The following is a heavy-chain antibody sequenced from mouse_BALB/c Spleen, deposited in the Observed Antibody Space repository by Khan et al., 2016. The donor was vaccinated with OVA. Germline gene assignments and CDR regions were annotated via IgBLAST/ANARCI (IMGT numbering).Heavy chain of an antibody. D-gene: IGHD1-1*01. CDR3: ARSVTITTVVATDFDY. CDR2: ISYSGRS. Sequence: EVQLQESGPGLVKPSQSLSLTCTVTGYSITSDYAWNWIRQFPGNKLEWMGYISYSGRSSHNPSLKSRISITRDTSKNQFLLPLNSVSTDDTSTYDCARSVTITTVVATDFDYWGQGTTLTVSS. CDR1: GYSITSDYA. J-gene: IGHJ2*01. V-gene: IGHV3-2*02.